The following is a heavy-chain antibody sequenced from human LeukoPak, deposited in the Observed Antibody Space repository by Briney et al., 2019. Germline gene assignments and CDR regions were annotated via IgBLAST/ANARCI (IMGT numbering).Heavy chain of an antibody. CDR2: ISGSGGST. J-gene: IGHJ4*02. V-gene: IGHV3-23*01. CDR1: GFTFSSYA. CDR3: AKDDSSGDFGY. D-gene: IGHD6-19*01. Sequence: GGSLRLSCAASGFTFSSYAMSWVRQAPGKWLEWVSAISGSGGSTYYADSVKGRFTISRDNSKNTLYLQMNSLRAEDTAVYYCAKDDSSGDFGYWGQGTLVTVSS.